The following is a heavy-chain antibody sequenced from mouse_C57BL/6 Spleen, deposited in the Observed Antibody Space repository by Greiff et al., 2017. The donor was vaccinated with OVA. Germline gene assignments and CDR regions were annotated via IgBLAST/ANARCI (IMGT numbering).Heavy chain of an antibody. J-gene: IGHJ2*01. CDR3: AREYDYDRYFDY. CDR1: GYTFTSYW. D-gene: IGHD2-4*01. V-gene: IGHV1-52*01. CDR2: IDPSDSET. Sequence: VQLKQPGAELVRPGSSVKLSCKASGYTFTSYWMHWVKQRPIQGLEWIGNIDPSDSETHYNQKFKDKATLTVDKSSSTAYMQLSSLTSEDSAVYYCAREYDYDRYFDYWGQGTTLTVSS.